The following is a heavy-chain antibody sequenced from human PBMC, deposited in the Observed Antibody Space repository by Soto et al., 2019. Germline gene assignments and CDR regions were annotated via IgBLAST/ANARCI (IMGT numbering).Heavy chain of an antibody. CDR2: INPNIGTT. CDR3: AILYFDSSGYLVYYYYGMDV. Sequence: GASVKVSCKASGYTFSSYDITWVRQAPGQGLEWMGGINPNIGTTDYAQKFQGRVTITRNNSTSTAYMELSSLRSEDTAVDYCAILYFDSSGYLVYYYYGMDVWGQGTTVTVSS. D-gene: IGHD3-22*01. CDR1: GYTFSSYD. J-gene: IGHJ6*02. V-gene: IGHV1-8*03.